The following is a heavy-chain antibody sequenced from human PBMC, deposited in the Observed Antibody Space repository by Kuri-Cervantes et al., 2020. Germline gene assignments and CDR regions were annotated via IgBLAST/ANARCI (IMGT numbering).Heavy chain of an antibody. CDR2: IDSNSGAT. Sequence: ASVKVSCKSSGYTFPGSYVHWVRQAPGQGFEWVGWIDSNSGATNYAQKLQGRVTMTTDTSTSTAYMELRSLRSDDTAVYYCARDRSIAVQGDFDYWGQGTLVTVSS. J-gene: IGHJ4*02. CDR1: GYTFPGSY. D-gene: IGHD6-19*01. CDR3: ARDRSIAVQGDFDY. V-gene: IGHV1-2*02.